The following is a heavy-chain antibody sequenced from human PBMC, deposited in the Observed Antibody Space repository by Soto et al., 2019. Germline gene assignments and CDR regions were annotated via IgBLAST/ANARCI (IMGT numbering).Heavy chain of an antibody. Sequence: PGGYLRHSYAASGFTFNNYALSWGRQPPGKGLEWISTISDSGSTYYADSVKGRFIISRDNSRSTVYLQVYSLGAEDTALYFCARVSNLLSCSRSSCLYFFALWAQGTRVPVSS. CDR3: ARVSNLLSCSRSSCLYFFAL. CDR1: GFTFNNYA. J-gene: IGHJ4*02. CDR2: ISDSGST. D-gene: IGHD2-2*01. V-gene: IGHV3-23*01.